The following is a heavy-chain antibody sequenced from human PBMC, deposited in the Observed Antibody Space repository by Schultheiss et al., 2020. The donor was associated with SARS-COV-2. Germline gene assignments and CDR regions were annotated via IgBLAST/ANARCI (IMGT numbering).Heavy chain of an antibody. Sequence: SETLSLTCTVSGGSISSGGYYWSWIRQPPGKGLEWIGYIYYSGSTNYNPSLKSRVTISVDTSKNQFSLKLSSVTAADTAVYYCARGYCSSTSCYLHWFDPWGQGTLVTVSS. CDR2: IYYSGST. D-gene: IGHD2-2*01. CDR1: GGSISSGGYY. V-gene: IGHV4-61*08. CDR3: ARGYCSSTSCYLHWFDP. J-gene: IGHJ5*02.